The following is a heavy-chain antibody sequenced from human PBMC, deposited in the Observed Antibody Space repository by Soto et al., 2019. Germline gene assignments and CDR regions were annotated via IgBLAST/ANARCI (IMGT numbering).Heavy chain of an antibody. CDR3: ARDGPPRGGAEPFFGVLNYNRMDV. CDR2: IFYSGST. J-gene: IGHJ6*02. CDR1: GGSVTGGSYF. V-gene: IGHV4-61*01. D-gene: IGHD3-3*01. Sequence: SETLSLTCTVSGGSVTGGSYFWSWIRQPPGKGLEWIGYIFYSGSTNYNPSLKSRVTISIDTSKNQFSLKLRSVTAADTAVYYCARDGPPRGGAEPFFGVLNYNRMDVWGQGTTVTVSS.